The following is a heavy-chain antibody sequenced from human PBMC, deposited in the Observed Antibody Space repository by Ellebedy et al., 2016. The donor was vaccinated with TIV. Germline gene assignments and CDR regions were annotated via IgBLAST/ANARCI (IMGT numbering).Heavy chain of an antibody. J-gene: IGHJ5*02. CDR1: GGSFSGYY. Sequence: SETLSLTCAVYGGSFSGYYWSWIRQPPGKGLEWIGEINHSGSTNYNPSLKSRVTISVDTSKNQFSLRLSSVTAADTAVYYCARDNRIQLWLGWFDPWGQGTLVTVSS. CDR2: INHSGST. CDR3: ARDNRIQLWLGWFDP. D-gene: IGHD5-18*01. V-gene: IGHV4-34*01.